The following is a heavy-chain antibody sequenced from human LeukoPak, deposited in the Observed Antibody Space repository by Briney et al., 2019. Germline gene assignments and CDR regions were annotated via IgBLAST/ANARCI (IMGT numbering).Heavy chain of an antibody. D-gene: IGHD3-10*01. CDR2: IYYSGST. J-gene: IGHJ6*03. CDR1: GGSISSSSYY. V-gene: IGHV4-61*05. CDR3: ARGGGLAGYYYYMDV. Sequence: SETLSLTCTVSGGSISSSSYYWGWIRQPPGKGLEWIVYIYYSGSTNYNPSLKSRVTISVDTSKNQFSLKLSSVTAADTAVYYCARGGGLAGYYYYMDVWGKGTTVTVPS.